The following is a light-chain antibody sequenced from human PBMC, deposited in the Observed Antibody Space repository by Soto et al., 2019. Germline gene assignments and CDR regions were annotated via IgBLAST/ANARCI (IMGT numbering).Light chain of an antibody. CDR2: NNN. CDR1: GSNIGSNT. V-gene: IGLV1-44*01. CDR3: AAWDDSLKGVI. J-gene: IGLJ2*01. Sequence: QPVLTQPPSASGTPGQRVTISCSGSGSNIGSNTVDWYQQLPGTAPKLLIYNNNQWPSGVPDRFSGSKSGTSASLAISGLQSEDEADYYCAAWDDSLKGVIFGGGTKLTVL.